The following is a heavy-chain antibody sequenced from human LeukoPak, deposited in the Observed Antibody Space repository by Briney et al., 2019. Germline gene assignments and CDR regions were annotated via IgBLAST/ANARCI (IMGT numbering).Heavy chain of an antibody. CDR1: AYTSTAYY. V-gene: IGHV1-2*02. CDR2: LDPNNGDT. Sequence: ASVKVSCKASAYTSTAYYLHWVRQAPGQGFQWMGWLDPNNGDTEYAQKFQGRVTMTRDRSISTAYMDLGRLTSDDTAVYYCARRFRNGLDAFDIWGQGTMVTVSS. D-gene: IGHD1-14*01. CDR3: ARRFRNGLDAFDI. J-gene: IGHJ3*02.